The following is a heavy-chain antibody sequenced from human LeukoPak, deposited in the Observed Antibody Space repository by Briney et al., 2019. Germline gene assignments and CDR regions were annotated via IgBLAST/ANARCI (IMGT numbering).Heavy chain of an antibody. V-gene: IGHV3-23*01. CDR3: ARNYRDLDY. CDR2: ISFGGGST. Sequence: GGSLRLSCAASGFICSNSAMSRVRQAPGKGLEWVSGISFGGGSTYYADSVKGRFTISRDNSRNTLYLQMNSLRVEDTAIYYCARNYRDLDYWGQGALVTVSS. D-gene: IGHD4-11*01. J-gene: IGHJ4*02. CDR1: GFICSNSA.